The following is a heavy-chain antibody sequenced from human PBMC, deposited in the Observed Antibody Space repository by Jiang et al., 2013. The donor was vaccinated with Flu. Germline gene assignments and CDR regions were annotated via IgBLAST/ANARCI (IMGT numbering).Heavy chain of an antibody. Sequence: KASGYTFTSYYMHWVRQAPGQGLEWMGIINPSGGSTSYAQKFQGRVTMTRDTSTSTVYMELSSLRSEDTAVYYCARVRETMVRGVTHYFDYWGQGTLVTVSS. V-gene: IGHV1-46*01. CDR2: INPSGGST. D-gene: IGHD3-10*01. CDR1: GYTFTSYY. J-gene: IGHJ4*02. CDR3: ARVRETMVRGVTHYFDY.